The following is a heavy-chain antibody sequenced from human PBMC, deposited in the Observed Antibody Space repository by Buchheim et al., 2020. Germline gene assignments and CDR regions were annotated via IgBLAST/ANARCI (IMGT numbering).Heavy chain of an antibody. Sequence: EVQLVESGGTLVQPGGSLRLSCVASGFTVSSSYMSWVRQAPGMGLLWVSVIYIGGTTYYADSVKGRFTISRDNSRNTLYLQMSSLRAEDTAVYYCARGGPYDYGDHSIDYWGQGTL. V-gene: IGHV3-66*01. CDR2: IYIGGTT. J-gene: IGHJ4*02. CDR1: GFTVSSSY. CDR3: ARGGPYDYGDHSIDY. D-gene: IGHD4-17*01.